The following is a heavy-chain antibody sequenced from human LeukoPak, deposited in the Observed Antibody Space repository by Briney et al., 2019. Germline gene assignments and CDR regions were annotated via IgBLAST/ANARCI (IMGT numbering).Heavy chain of an antibody. CDR1: GGSFSGYY. D-gene: IGHD3-3*01. J-gene: IGHJ4*02. Sequence: SETLSLTCAVYGGSFSGYYWSRIRQPPGKGLEWIGEINHSGSTNYNPSLKSRVTISVDTSKNQFSLKLSSVTAADTAVYYCARVPLIDDLPSSFDYWGQGTLVTVSS. V-gene: IGHV4-34*01. CDR3: ARVPLIDDLPSSFDY. CDR2: INHSGST.